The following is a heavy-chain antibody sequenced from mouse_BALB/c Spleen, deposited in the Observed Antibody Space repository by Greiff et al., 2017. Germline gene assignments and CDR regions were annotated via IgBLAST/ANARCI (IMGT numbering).Heavy chain of an antibody. CDR1: GYSITSDYA. V-gene: IGHV3-2*02. Sequence: EVQLQESGPGLVKPSQSLSLTCTVTGYSITSDYAWNWIRQFPGNKLEWMGYISYSGSTSYNPSLKSRISITRDTSKNQFFLQLNSVTTEDTATYYCARWDYDFDYWGQGTTLTVSS. CDR2: ISYSGST. D-gene: IGHD2-4*01. J-gene: IGHJ2*01. CDR3: ARWDYDFDY.